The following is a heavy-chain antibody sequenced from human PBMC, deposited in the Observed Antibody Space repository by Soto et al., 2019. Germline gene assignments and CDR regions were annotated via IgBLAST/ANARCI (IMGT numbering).Heavy chain of an antibody. CDR2: INHSGFT. J-gene: IGHJ4*02. Sequence: QVQLHQWGAGLLKPSETLSLTCAVYVGSFTTYYWSWIRQSPGKGLEWIGEINHSGFTNYNPSLESRVTKSVDTSKNQFSLKLRAVTAADTAIYYGARRYCSDSYCSYFDYWGRGTLVSVSS. V-gene: IGHV4-34*01. CDR3: ARRYCSDSYCSYFDY. CDR1: VGSFTTYY. D-gene: IGHD2-15*01.